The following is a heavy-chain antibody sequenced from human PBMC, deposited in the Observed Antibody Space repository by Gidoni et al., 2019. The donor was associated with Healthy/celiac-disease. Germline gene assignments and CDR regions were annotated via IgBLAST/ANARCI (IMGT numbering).Heavy chain of an antibody. D-gene: IGHD4-17*01. V-gene: IGHV1-46*01. J-gene: IGHJ4*02. Sequence: QVQLVQSGAEVKKPGASVKVSCKASGYTFTSYYMHWVLQAPGQGLEWMGIINPSGGSTSYAQKFQGRVTMTRDTSTSTVYMELSSLRSEDTAVYYCERALGDYVTFDYWGQGTLVTVSS. CDR1: GYTFTSYY. CDR2: INPSGGST. CDR3: ERALGDYVTFDY.